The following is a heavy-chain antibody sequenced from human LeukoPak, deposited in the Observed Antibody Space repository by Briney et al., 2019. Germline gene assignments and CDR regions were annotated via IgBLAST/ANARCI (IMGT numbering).Heavy chain of an antibody. J-gene: IGHJ4*02. D-gene: IGHD3-22*01. Sequence: PSETLSLTCTVSGGSISSDYWSWIRQPPGKGLEWIGYFSYSGSTNYNPSLRSRVTISVDTSQKQFSLKLSSVTAADTAVYYCARQALNNYYEPFDFWGQGTLVTVSS. CDR3: ARQALNNYYEPFDF. CDR1: GGSISSDY. V-gene: IGHV4-59*01. CDR2: FSYSGST.